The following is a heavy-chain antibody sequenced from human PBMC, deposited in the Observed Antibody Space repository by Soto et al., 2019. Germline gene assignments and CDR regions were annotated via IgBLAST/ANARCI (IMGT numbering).Heavy chain of an antibody. Sequence: PGGSLRLSCAASGFTFSSYWMSWVRQAPGKGLEWVANIKQDGSEKYYVDSVKGRFTISRDNAKNSLYLQMNSLRAEDTAVYYCARSRAPPSLLRFLEWLFPDPRAGRPYYYGMAVWGQGTTVTVSS. J-gene: IGHJ6*02. V-gene: IGHV3-7*05. CDR2: IKQDGSEK. CDR1: GFTFSSYW. CDR3: ARSRAPPSLLRFLEWLFPDPRAGRPYYYGMAV. D-gene: IGHD3-3*01.